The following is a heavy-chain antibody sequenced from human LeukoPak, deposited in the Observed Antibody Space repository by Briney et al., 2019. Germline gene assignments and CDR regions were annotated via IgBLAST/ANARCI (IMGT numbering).Heavy chain of an antibody. D-gene: IGHD3-9*01. CDR2: ISSSGSTI. CDR1: GFTFSDYY. Sequence: GGSLRLSCAASGFTFSDYYMSWIRQAPGKGLEWVSYISSSGSTIYYADSVKGRFTISRDNAKNSLYLQMNSLRDEDTAVYYCARADYDILTGYYNYGMDVWGQGTTVTVSS. J-gene: IGHJ6*02. CDR3: ARADYDILTGYYNYGMDV. V-gene: IGHV3-11*01.